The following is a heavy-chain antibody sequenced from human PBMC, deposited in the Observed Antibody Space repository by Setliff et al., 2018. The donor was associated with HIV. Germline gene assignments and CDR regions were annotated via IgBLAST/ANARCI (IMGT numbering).Heavy chain of an antibody. V-gene: IGHV4-4*07. D-gene: IGHD3-10*01. Sequence: SETLSLTCTVSGGSISNYYWSWIRQPAGKGLEWIGRIYTSGSTNYNPSLKSRVTMSVDTSKKQFSLKLTSVTAADTAVYYCAGHFYYSGSGIWAGLDSWGQGTLVTVS. J-gene: IGHJ4*02. CDR1: GGSISNYY. CDR3: AGHFYYSGSGIWAGLDS. CDR2: IYTSGST.